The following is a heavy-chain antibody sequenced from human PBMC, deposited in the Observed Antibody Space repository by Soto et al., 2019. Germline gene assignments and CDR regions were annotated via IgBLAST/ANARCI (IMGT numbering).Heavy chain of an antibody. D-gene: IGHD6-13*01. CDR1: GGSISSYY. J-gene: IGHJ4*02. V-gene: IGHV4-59*01. CDR3: ARAGSSWHYYFDY. CDR2: IYYSGST. Sequence: SETLSLTCTVPGGSISSYYWSWIRQPPGKGLEWIGYIYYSGSTNYNPSLKSRVTISVDTSKNQFSLKLSSVTAADTAVYYCARAGSSWHYYFDYWGQGTLVTVSS.